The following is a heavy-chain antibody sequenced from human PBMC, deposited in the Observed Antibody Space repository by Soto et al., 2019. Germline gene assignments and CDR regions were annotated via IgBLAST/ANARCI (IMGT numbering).Heavy chain of an antibody. J-gene: IGHJ3*01. V-gene: IGHV3-74*01. CDR1: GFTFSSIW. CDR3: ARDLPGG. CDR2: INTDGSST. Sequence: GGSQILSCAASGFTFSSIWMHWVRQAPGKGLLWVSRINTDGSSTSYADSVKGRFTISRDNTKNTLYLQMNSLRAEDTAVYYCARDLPGGWGQGTMVTVS.